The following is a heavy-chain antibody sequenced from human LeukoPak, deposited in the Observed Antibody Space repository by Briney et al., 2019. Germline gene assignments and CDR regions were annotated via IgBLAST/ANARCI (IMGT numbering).Heavy chain of an antibody. CDR1: GYTLTSYD. Sequence: ASVKVSCQASGYTLTSYDINWVRQATEQGLEWIGSMNPNSGNTGYGQKFQGRVTITRNNSIGTAYMELSSMWSEDTAVYYGERSLYYDFWSGYYRYSWFGPWGQGTLITVSS. D-gene: IGHD3-3*01. CDR3: ERSLYYDFWSGYYRYSWFGP. V-gene: IGHV1-8*03. CDR2: MNPNSGNT. J-gene: IGHJ5*02.